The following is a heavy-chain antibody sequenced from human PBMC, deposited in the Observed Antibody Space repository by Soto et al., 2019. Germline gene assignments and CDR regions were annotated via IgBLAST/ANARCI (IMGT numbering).Heavy chain of an antibody. CDR1: GYNFAGYW. CDR2: IYPSDSDT. Sequence: GESLKISCKGSGYNFAGYWIAWVRQMPGKGLELMGIIYPSDSDTRYRPSFQGQVTISADRSISSAYLQWSSLRASDTAMYYCARGGVSTRTFDYWGQGTPVTVSS. CDR3: ARGGVSTRTFDY. J-gene: IGHJ4*02. V-gene: IGHV5-51*01. D-gene: IGHD3-3*01.